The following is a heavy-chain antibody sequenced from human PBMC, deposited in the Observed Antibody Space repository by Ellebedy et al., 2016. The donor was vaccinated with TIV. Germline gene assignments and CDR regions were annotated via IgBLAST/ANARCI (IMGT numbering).Heavy chain of an antibody. CDR3: VHKEDYGWYVEY. CDR2: IYWDDLK. V-gene: IGHV2-5*02. Sequence: SGPTLVKPTQPLTLTCTFSGFSLSARGVGVGWIRQPPGKALEWLALIYWDDLKHYRPSLKNRLTITKDISNNQVVLTMTDMDPVDTATYFCVHKEDYGWYVEYWGQGTLVTVSS. D-gene: IGHD4-17*01. CDR1: GFSLSARGVG. J-gene: IGHJ4*02.